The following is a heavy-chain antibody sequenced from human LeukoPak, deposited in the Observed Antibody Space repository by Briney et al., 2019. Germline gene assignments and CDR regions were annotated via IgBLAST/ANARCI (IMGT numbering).Heavy chain of an antibody. Sequence: ASVKVSCKASGYTFTGYYMHWVRQAPGQGLEWMGWMNPNSGNTGYAQKFQGRVTMTRNTSISTAYMELSSLRSEDTAVYYCATTRGEWLVPGLFDYWGQGTLVTVSS. D-gene: IGHD6-19*01. CDR1: GYTFTGYY. V-gene: IGHV1-8*02. J-gene: IGHJ4*02. CDR2: MNPNSGNT. CDR3: ATTRGEWLVPGLFDY.